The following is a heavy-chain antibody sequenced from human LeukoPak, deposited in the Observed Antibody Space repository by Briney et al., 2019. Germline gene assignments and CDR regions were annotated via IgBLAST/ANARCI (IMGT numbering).Heavy chain of an antibody. Sequence: GGSLRLSCAASGFTFSSSAMHWVRQAPDKGLEWVAVISYDGSNKYYADSVKGRFTISRDNSKNTLYLQMNSLRAEDTAVYYCARDLVRGVIPWGQGTLVTVSS. CDR3: ARDLVRGVIP. D-gene: IGHD3-10*01. CDR1: GFTFSSSA. V-gene: IGHV3-30*14. CDR2: ISYDGSNK. J-gene: IGHJ5*02.